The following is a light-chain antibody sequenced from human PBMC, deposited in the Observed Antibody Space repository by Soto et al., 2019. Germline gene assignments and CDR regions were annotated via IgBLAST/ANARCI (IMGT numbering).Light chain of an antibody. V-gene: IGKV3-20*01. CDR2: GAS. Sequence: EIVLTQSPGTLSLSPGERATLSCRASQSVSSSYLAWYQQKPGQAPRLLIYGASSRATGIPDRFSGGGSGTDFTLTISRLEPEDFAVYYCQQYGSFPGTFGPGTKVDIK. CDR1: QSVSSSY. J-gene: IGKJ3*01. CDR3: QQYGSFPGT.